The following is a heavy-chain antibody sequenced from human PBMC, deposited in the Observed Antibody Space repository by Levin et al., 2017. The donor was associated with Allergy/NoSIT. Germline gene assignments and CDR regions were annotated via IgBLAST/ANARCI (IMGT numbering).Heavy chain of an antibody. CDR3: ARGSRTHTYDYIWGSYRYTAYFDY. V-gene: IGHV4-34*01. Sequence: SQTLSLTCAVYGGSFSGYYWSWIRQPPGKGLEWIGEINHSGSTNYNPSLKSRVTISVDTSKNQFSLKLSSVTAADTAVYYCARGSRTHTYDYIWGSYRYTAYFDYWGQGTLVTVSS. CDR2: INHSGST. D-gene: IGHD3-16*02. J-gene: IGHJ4*02. CDR1: GGSFSGYY.